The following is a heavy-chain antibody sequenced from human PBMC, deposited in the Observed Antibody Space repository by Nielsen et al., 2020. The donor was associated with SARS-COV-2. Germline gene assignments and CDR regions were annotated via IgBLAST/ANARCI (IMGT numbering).Heavy chain of an antibody. J-gene: IGHJ6*02. Sequence: WVRQAPGQGLEWMGGIIPIFGTANYAQKFQGRVTITADESTSTAYMELSSLRSEDTAVYYCARDSVDIVATINNWSFWDVWGQGTMVTVSS. V-gene: IGHV1-69*01. CDR2: IIPIFGTA. CDR3: ARDSVDIVATINNWSFWDV. D-gene: IGHD5-12*01.